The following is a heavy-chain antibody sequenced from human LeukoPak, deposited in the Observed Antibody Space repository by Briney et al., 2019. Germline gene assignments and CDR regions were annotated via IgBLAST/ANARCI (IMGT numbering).Heavy chain of an antibody. CDR2: IYYDGRT. V-gene: IGHV4-39*07. Sequence: PSETLSLTCTVSAGSLSSSVYYWGWIRQPPGKGLEWIGTIYYDGRTSYNPSLKSRVTMSIDTSKKQLSLKLISVTAADTAVYYCAIRRPILWFGEFPVWFDPWGQGTLVTVSS. J-gene: IGHJ5*02. CDR3: AIRRPILWFGEFPVWFDP. D-gene: IGHD3-10*01. CDR1: AGSLSSSVYY.